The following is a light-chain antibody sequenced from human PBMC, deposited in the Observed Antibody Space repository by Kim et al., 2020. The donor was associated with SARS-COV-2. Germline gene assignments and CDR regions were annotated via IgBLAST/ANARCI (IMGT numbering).Light chain of an antibody. V-gene: IGKV1-5*03. CDR1: QSISSV. CDR2: RAS. J-gene: IGKJ2*01. Sequence: SASEGDRITIPCRASQSISSVLAWYQQKPGKAPKLLIYRASTLQTGVPSRFTGSGSGTEFTLTINSLQPDDFATYYCQQYFSYSTFGQGTKLEI. CDR3: QQYFSYST.